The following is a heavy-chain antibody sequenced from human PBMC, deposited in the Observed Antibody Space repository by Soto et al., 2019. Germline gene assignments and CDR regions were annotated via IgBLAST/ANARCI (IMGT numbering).Heavy chain of an antibody. CDR3: ARARLRAVYAFDI. Sequence: QVQLQESDAGLVKASQTLSLTCTVSGGSVSSGAYSWTWIRQRPGKGLEWIGYIYYSGSTYYSPSLKSRLSISLDTSKNQFSLRLSSVTAADTAMYYCARARLRAVYAFDIWGQGTMVTVSS. CDR1: GGSVSSGAYS. CDR2: IYYSGST. D-gene: IGHD5-12*01. J-gene: IGHJ3*02. V-gene: IGHV4-31*03.